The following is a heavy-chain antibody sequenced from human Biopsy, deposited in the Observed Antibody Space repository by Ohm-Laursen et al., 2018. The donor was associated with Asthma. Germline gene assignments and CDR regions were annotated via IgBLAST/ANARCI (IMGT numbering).Heavy chain of an antibody. D-gene: IGHD3-3*01. J-gene: IGHJ4*02. CDR2: ISFDGRYE. CDR1: GFSFGRFG. Sequence: SLRLSCTASGFSFGRFGMHWVRQVPGKGPEWVALISFDGRYEYYADSVKGRFTISRDNPMKRLYLQMSSLTAEDTAVYYCGSRGGDFWSGYYMDYWGQETLVTVSS. CDR3: GSRGGDFWSGYYMDY. V-gene: IGHV3-30*03.